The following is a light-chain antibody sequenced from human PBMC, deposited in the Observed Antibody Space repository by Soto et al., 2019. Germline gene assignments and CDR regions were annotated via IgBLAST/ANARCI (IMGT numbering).Light chain of an antibody. CDR2: GAS. Sequence: EIVLTHSPGTLSLSPGERATLSCRASLTVSDNYLAWYQQKAGQAPRLVIYGASSRASGIPDRFSASGSGTDFTLTISRLEPEEFAVYYCQQYSTSPLTFGQGTKVEVK. J-gene: IGKJ1*01. V-gene: IGKV3-20*01. CDR3: QQYSTSPLT. CDR1: LTVSDNY.